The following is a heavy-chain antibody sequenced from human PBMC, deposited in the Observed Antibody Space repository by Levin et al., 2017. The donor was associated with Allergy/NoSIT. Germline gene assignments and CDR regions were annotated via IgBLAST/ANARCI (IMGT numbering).Heavy chain of an antibody. CDR2: IYHSGST. J-gene: IGHJ4*02. CDR1: GGSISSSNW. CDR3: ARALPPLYCSGGSCYKD. V-gene: IGHV4-4*02. Sequence: SETLSLTCAVSGGSISSSNWWSWVRQPPGKGLEWIGEIYHSGSTNYNPSLKSRVTISVDKSKNQFSLKLSSVTAADTAVYYCARALPPLYCSGGSCYKDWGQGTLVTVSS. D-gene: IGHD2-15*01.